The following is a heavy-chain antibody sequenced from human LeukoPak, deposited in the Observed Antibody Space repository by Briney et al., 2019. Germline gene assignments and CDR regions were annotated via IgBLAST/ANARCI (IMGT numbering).Heavy chain of an antibody. D-gene: IGHD3-10*01. J-gene: IGHJ3*02. V-gene: IGHV3-21*01. CDR3: ARGEAMVRGVASFDI. CDR2: ISSSSSYI. CDR1: GFTFSSYS. Sequence: GGSLRLSCAASGFTFSSYSMNWVRQAPGKGLEWVSSISSSSSYIYYADSVKGQFTISRDNAKNSLYLQMNSLRAEDTAVYYCARGEAMVRGVASFDIWGQGTMVTVSS.